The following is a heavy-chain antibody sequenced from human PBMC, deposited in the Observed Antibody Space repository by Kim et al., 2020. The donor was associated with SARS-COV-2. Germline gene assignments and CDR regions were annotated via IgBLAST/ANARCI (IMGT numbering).Heavy chain of an antibody. D-gene: IGHD2-21*01. CDR3: ATYSGRRFAL. Sequence: TYYPDSVRGRISISRDNSKNTLYLQLDNLRAEDTALYYCATYSGRRFALWGQGTPVTVSS. V-gene: IGHV3-23*03. CDR2: T. J-gene: IGHJ4*02.